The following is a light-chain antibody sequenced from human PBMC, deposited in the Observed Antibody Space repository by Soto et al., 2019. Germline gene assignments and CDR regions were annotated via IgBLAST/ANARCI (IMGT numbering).Light chain of an antibody. CDR3: QQYNNCPFS. CDR2: DVS. V-gene: IGKV3-15*01. Sequence: EIVMTQSPASLSVSPGERVTLSCRAGQGVTTNFAWYQQKSCQSPSLLIYDVSTRATGVPSRFSGTGSETDFTLTISGLQSEDSAVYFCQQYNNCPFSFGQGTRLEIK. J-gene: IGKJ5*01. CDR1: QGVTTN.